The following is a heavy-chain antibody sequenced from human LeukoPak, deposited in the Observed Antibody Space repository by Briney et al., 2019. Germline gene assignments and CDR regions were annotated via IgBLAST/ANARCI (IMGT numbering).Heavy chain of an antibody. J-gene: IGHJ5*02. V-gene: IGHV3-33*01. CDR2: IWYDGSNK. Sequence: PGRSLRLSCAASGFTFSSYGMHWVRQAPGKGLEWVAVIWYDGSNKYYADSVKGRFTISRDNSKNTLYLQMNSLRAEDTAVYYRARDMGIAAAGIRAWGQGTLVTVSS. D-gene: IGHD6-13*01. CDR3: ARDMGIAAAGIRA. CDR1: GFTFSSYG.